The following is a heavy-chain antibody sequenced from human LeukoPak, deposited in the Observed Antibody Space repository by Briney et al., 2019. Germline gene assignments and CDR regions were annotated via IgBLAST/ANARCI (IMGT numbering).Heavy chain of an antibody. V-gene: IGHV3-23*01. D-gene: IGHD3-22*01. J-gene: IGHJ4*02. CDR1: GFTFRSYG. CDR2: ISGSGVST. Sequence: PGGSLRLSCAASGFTFRSYGMSWVRQAPGKGLEWVSGISGSGVSTYYADSVKGRFTISRDNSKNTLYLQMNSLRAEDTAVYYCAKDRSYYDSSGYIYYFDYWGQGTLVTVSS. CDR3: AKDRSYYDSSGYIYYFDY.